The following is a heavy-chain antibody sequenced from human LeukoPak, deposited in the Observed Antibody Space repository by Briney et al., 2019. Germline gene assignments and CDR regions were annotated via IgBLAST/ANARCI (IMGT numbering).Heavy chain of an antibody. V-gene: IGHV3-9*01. Sequence: PGRSLRLSCAASGFTFDDYAMHWVRQAPGKGLEWVSGISWNSGSIGYADSVKGRFTISGDNAKNSLYLQMNSLRAEDTALYYCAKDRMVGYSSGLDAFDIWGQGTMVTVSS. CDR3: AKDRMVGYSSGLDAFDI. D-gene: IGHD6-19*01. CDR2: ISWNSGSI. CDR1: GFTFDDYA. J-gene: IGHJ3*02.